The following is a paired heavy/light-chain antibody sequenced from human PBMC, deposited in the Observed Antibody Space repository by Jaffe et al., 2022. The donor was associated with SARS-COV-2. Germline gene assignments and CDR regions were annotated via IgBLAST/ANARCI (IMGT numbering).Light chain of an antibody. Sequence: QSALTQPPSASGSPGQSVTISCTGTSSDVGGYNRVSWYQYHPGKAPKLMIYEVSKRPSGVPDRFSGSKSGNTASLTVSGLQAEDEADYYCSSNAGRSWVFGGGTKLTVL. J-gene: IGLJ3*02. CDR1: SSDVGGYNR. CDR3: SSNAGRSWV. V-gene: IGLV2-8*01. CDR2: EVS.
Heavy chain of an antibody. Sequence: QVQLVQSGAELKRPGASVKVSCKASGYTFTTYYIHWLRQAPGQGLEWMGVIYPSGGDTMYAQKFQGRVTTTRDTSTSTVYMELSSLRSEDTAIYYCARDNSGWAFDYWGQGTLITVSS. CDR2: IYPSGGDT. CDR1: GYTFTTYY. V-gene: IGHV1-46*01. J-gene: IGHJ4*02. D-gene: IGHD6-19*01. CDR3: ARDNSGWAFDY.